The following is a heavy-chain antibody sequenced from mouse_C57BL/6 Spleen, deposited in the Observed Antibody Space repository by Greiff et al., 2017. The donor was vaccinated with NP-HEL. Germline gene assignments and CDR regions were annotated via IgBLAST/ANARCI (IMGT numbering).Heavy chain of an antibody. CDR2: INPSNGGT. V-gene: IGHV1-53*01. CDR3: ARRGASNYGPYWYFDV. CDR1: GYTFTSYW. J-gene: IGHJ1*03. Sequence: QVQLKQPGTELVKPGASVKLSCKASGYTFTSYWMHWVKQRPGQGLEWIGNINPSNGGTNYNEKFKSKATLTVDKSSSTAYMQLSSLTSEDSAVYYCARRGASNYGPYWYFDVWGTGTTVTVSS. D-gene: IGHD2-5*01.